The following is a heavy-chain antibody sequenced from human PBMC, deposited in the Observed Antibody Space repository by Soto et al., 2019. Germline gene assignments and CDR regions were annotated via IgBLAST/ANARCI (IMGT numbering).Heavy chain of an antibody. CDR3: AKAPRGGYFHFDI. V-gene: IGHV3-66*01. CDR1: GFTVSSNY. Sequence: EVQLVESGRGLVQPGGSLRLSCAASGFTVSSNYMSWVRQAPGKGLEWVSVIYSGGSTYYADSVKGRFTISRDNSKNTLYLQMNSLRAEDTAVYYCAKAPRGGYFHFDIWGQATMATVSS. CDR2: IYSGGST. D-gene: IGHD5-12*01. J-gene: IGHJ3*02.